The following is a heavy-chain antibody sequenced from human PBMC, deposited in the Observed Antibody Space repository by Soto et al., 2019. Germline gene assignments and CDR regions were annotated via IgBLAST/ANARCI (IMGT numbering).Heavy chain of an antibody. CDR1: GFTFSSSE. Sequence: VQLVESGGVLIQPGGSLRLSCAASGFTFSSSEMYWVRQAPGKGLEGVSYIHPSGQPIFYADSVKGRFTISRDNAKNSLYLQMSSLSAEASAVYYCARRASRWGQGTMVTVSS. V-gene: IGHV3-48*03. CDR3: ARRASR. J-gene: IGHJ3*01. CDR2: IHPSGQPI. D-gene: IGHD1-26*01.